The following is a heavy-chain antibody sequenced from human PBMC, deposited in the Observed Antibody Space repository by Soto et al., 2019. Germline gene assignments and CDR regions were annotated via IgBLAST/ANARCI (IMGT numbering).Heavy chain of an antibody. CDR3: ARDSRGSIASDY. J-gene: IGHJ4*02. D-gene: IGHD2-2*01. CDR2: IKQDGSEK. V-gene: IGHV3-7*01. CDR1: GVTFSSYW. Sequence: PGGSLRLSCAASGVTFSSYWMSWVRQAPGKGLEWVANIKQDGSEKYYVDSVKGRFTISRDNAKNSLYLQMNSLRAEDTAVYYCARDSRGSIASDYWGQGTLVTVSS.